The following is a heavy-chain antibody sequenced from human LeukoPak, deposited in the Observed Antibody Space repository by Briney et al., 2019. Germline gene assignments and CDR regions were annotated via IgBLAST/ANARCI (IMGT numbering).Heavy chain of an antibody. V-gene: IGHV3-64*01. CDR1: GFDFSSYG. CDR2: VSRNGGRT. CDR3: ARDLRSGAYYYFYMDV. Sequence: GGSLRLSCEASGFDFSSYGMHWVRQAPGKGLEYVAAVSRNGGRTYYANSVKGRFTISRDNSRNTLYLQMGSLRPEDTALYYCARDLRSGAYYYFYMDVWGNGTTVVVSS. D-gene: IGHD3-3*01. J-gene: IGHJ6*03.